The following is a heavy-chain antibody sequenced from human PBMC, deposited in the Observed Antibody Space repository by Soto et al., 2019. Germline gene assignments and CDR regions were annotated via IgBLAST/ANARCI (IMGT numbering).Heavy chain of an antibody. CDR3: ARAALYASSSSSQYSYFSGMDV. J-gene: IGHJ6*02. Sequence: QVQLVQSGAEVKKPGSSVKVSCKASGGTFSSYTITWVRQAPGQGLEWMGGIIPIFGTPNYAQNFQGRVTITADESTSTAYMELSSLRSEDTAMYYCARAALYASSSSSQYSYFSGMDVWGQGTTVTV. CDR2: IIPIFGTP. D-gene: IGHD6-6*01. CDR1: GGTFSSYT. V-gene: IGHV1-69*01.